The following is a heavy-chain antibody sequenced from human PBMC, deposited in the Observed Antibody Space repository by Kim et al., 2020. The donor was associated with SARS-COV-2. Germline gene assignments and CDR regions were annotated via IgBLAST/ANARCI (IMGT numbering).Heavy chain of an antibody. D-gene: IGHD4-17*01. J-gene: IGHJ3*02. Sequence: SETLSLTCTVSGGSISSYYWSWIRQPPGKGLEWIGYIYYSGSTNYNPSLKSRVTISVDTSKNQFSLKLSSVTAADTAVYYCAADYATSDAFDIWGQGTMVTVSS. CDR3: AADYATSDAFDI. CDR1: GGSISSYY. V-gene: IGHV4-59*01. CDR2: IYYSGST.